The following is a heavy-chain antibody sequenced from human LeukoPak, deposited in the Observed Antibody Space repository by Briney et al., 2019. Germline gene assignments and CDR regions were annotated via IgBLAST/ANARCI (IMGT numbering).Heavy chain of an antibody. D-gene: IGHD3-16*01. V-gene: IGHV4-4*07. Sequence: PSETLSLTCTVSGGSISSYYWSWIRQPAGKGLEWIGRIYTSGSTNYNPSLKSRVTISVDTSKNQFSLKLSSVTAADTAVYYCARDGGSGYYYYYMDVWGKGTTVTVSS. CDR3: ARDGGSGYYYYYMDV. J-gene: IGHJ6*03. CDR1: GGSISSYY. CDR2: IYTSGST.